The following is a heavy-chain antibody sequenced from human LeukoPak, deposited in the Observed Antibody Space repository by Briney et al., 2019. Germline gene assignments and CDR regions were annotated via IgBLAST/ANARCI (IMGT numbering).Heavy chain of an antibody. J-gene: IGHJ4*02. CDR1: GGTFNNYA. V-gene: IGHV1-69*13. CDR3: ARDSTGRFGTYDSSGYYVVRY. CDR2: IIPIFGTA. Sequence: ASVKVSCKASGGTFNNYAISWVRQAPGQGLEWMGGIIPIFGTANYAQNFQGRVTITADEFTSTVYMELSRLRSEDTAVYYCARDSTGRFGTYDSSGYYVVRYWGQGTLVTVSS. D-gene: IGHD3-22*01.